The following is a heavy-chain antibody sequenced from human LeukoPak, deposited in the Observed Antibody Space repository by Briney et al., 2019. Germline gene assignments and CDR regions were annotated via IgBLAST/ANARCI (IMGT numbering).Heavy chain of an antibody. V-gene: IGHV3-7*05. CDR3: ARELVQHLDP. Sequence: GGSLRLSCAASGSTFSSYSMNWVRQAPGKGLEWVANIKQDGSEKYYVDSVKGRFTISRDNAKNLLYLQMNSLRAEDTAVYYCARELVQHLDPWGQGTLVTVSS. J-gene: IGHJ5*02. CDR2: IKQDGSEK. CDR1: GSTFSSYS. D-gene: IGHD6-13*01.